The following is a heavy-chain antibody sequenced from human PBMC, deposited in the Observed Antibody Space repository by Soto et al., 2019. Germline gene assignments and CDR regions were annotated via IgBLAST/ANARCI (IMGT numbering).Heavy chain of an antibody. CDR3: ARDDEYSGNGMDV. D-gene: IGHD3-10*01. CDR1: EFTFSNYG. Sequence: QVQLVESVGGVVQPGRSLRLSCAASEFTFSNYGMHWVRQAPGKGLEWVAVILNDGSNRYHADSVKDRFTISRDNSKNTLYLQMKSLRAEDTAVYYCARDDEYSGNGMDVWGQGTTVTVS. V-gene: IGHV3-33*01. J-gene: IGHJ6*02. CDR2: ILNDGSNR.